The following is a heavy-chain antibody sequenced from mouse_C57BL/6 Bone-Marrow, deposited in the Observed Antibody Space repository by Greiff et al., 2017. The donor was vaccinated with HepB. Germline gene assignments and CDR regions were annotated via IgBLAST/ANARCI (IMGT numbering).Heavy chain of an antibody. Sequence: EVQLQHSGAELVRPGASVKLSCTASGFNIKDDYMHWVKQRPEQGLEWIGWIDPENGDTEYASKFQGKATITADTSSNTAYLQLSSLTSEDTAVYYWTKDSNYSYYYAMDYWGRGTSVTVSS. CDR3: TKDSNYSYYYAMDY. CDR1: GFNIKDDY. J-gene: IGHJ4*01. D-gene: IGHD2-5*01. V-gene: IGHV14-4*01. CDR2: IDPENGDT.